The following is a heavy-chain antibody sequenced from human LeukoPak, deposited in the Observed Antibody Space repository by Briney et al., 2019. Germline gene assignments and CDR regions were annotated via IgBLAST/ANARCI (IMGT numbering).Heavy chain of an antibody. Sequence: GASVKVSCKASGYIFTNYGISWVRQAPGQGLEWMGWISAYNGNTNYAQKLQGRVTMTTNTSTSTAYMELRSLRSDDTAVYYCARVKLGNFDYWGQGTLVTVSS. V-gene: IGHV1-18*01. J-gene: IGHJ4*02. D-gene: IGHD7-27*01. CDR1: GYIFTNYG. CDR3: ARVKLGNFDY. CDR2: ISAYNGNT.